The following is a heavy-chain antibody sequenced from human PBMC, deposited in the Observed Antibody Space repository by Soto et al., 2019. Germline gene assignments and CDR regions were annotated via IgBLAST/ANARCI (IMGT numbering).Heavy chain of an antibody. V-gene: IGHV3-15*01. J-gene: IGHJ5*02. CDR3: TRDGTITFGGVLVPNWFDP. D-gene: IGHD3-16*02. CDR1: GFTFINAW. CDR2: IKSKTAGGTT. Sequence: GGALRLCCAASGFTFINAWMSWVRQAPGKGLEWVGRIKSKTAGGTTDYAAPVKGRFTISRDDSKNTLYLQMNSLKTEDTAVYSCTRDGTITFGGVLVPNWFDPWGQGTLVTVSS.